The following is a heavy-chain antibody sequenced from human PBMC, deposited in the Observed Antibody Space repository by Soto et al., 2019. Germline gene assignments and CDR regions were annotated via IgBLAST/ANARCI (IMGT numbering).Heavy chain of an antibody. Sequence: SETLSLTCTVSGGSVSNSNYYWGWIRQSPGKGLEWIGSVYYRGRSYSKSSVRSRVTISVDTSKNQFSLNLNSVTASDTAVYYCVSQRTSVLTQAYFDYWGPGALVTVSS. J-gene: IGHJ4*02. CDR1: GGSVSNSNYY. CDR3: VSQRTSVLTQAYFDY. CDR2: VYYRGRS. D-gene: IGHD2-8*01. V-gene: IGHV4-39*01.